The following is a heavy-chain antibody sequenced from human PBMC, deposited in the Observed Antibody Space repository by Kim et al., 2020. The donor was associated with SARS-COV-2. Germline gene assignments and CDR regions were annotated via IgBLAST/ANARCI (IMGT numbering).Heavy chain of an antibody. J-gene: IGHJ6*02. CDR2: INPNSGGT. D-gene: IGHD5-18*01. Sequence: ASVKVSCKASGYTFTGYYMHWVRQAPGQGLEWMGRINPNSGGTNYAQKFQGRVTMTRDTSISTAYMELSRLRSDDTAVYYCARDARRGYSYGYYGMDVWGQGTTVTVSS. V-gene: IGHV1-2*06. CDR3: ARDARRGYSYGYYGMDV. CDR1: GYTFTGYY.